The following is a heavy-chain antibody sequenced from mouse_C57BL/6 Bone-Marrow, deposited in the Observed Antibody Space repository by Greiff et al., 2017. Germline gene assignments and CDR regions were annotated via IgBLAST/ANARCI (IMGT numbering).Heavy chain of an antibody. CDR1: GYTFTSYW. D-gene: IGHD2-4*01. CDR3: ASRLRRYFDY. V-gene: IGHV1-50*01. Sequence: QLQQPGAELVKPGASVKLSCKASGYTFTSYWMQWVKQRPGQGLEWIGEIDPSDSYTNYNQKFKGKATLTVDTSSSTAYMQLSSLTSEDAAVYYCASRLRRYFDYWGQGTTLTVSS. J-gene: IGHJ2*01. CDR2: IDPSDSYT.